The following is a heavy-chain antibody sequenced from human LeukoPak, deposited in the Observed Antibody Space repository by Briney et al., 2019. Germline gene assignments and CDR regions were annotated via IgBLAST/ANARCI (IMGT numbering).Heavy chain of an antibody. J-gene: IGHJ4*02. D-gene: IGHD3-10*01. CDR1: GYSFTSYW. Sequence: GESLKISCKGSGYSFTSYWINWVRQMPGKGLEWMGRIDPSDSYTNYSPSFQGHVTISADKSISTAYLQWSSLKASDTAMYHCATHEGRFGEYDLDYWGQGTLVTVSS. V-gene: IGHV5-10-1*01. CDR3: ATHEGRFGEYDLDY. CDR2: IDPSDSYT.